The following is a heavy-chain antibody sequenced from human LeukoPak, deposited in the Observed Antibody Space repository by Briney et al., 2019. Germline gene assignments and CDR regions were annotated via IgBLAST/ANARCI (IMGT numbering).Heavy chain of an antibody. CDR1: GFTFSSYA. J-gene: IGHJ4*02. V-gene: IGHV3-30-3*01. CDR3: XXXXXXXXTIEDNFDY. CDR2: ISYDGSNK. Sequence: GRSLRLSCAASGFTFSSYAMHWVRQAPGKGLEWVAVISYDGSNKYYADSVKGRFTISRDNSKNTLYLQMNSLRAEDTAVYYXXXXXXXXXTIEDNFDYWGQGTLVTVSS. D-gene: IGHD5-12*01.